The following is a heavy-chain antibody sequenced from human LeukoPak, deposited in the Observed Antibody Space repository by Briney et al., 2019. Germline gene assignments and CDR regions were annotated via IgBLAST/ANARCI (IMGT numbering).Heavy chain of an antibody. CDR2: TYYRSKWYN. D-gene: IGHD1-26*01. Sequence: SQTLSLTCAISGDSVSSNSAAWNWIRQSPSRGLEWLGRTYYRSKWYNDYAVSVKSRITINPDTSKNQFSLQLNSVTPEDTAVYYCARDRELEMGVRGYFDYWGQGTLVTVSS. CDR3: ARDRELEMGVRGYFDY. V-gene: IGHV6-1*01. CDR1: GDSVSSNSAA. J-gene: IGHJ4*02.